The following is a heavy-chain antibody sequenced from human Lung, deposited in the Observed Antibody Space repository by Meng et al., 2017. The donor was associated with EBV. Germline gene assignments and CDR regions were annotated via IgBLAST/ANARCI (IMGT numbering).Heavy chain of an antibody. D-gene: IGHD1-26*01. CDR3: ATTPLAYSGTYSDS. J-gene: IGHJ4*02. CDR2: IIPIFGTA. V-gene: IGHV1-69*01. CDR1: GGTFSTYH. Sequence: QVQLVQSGAEVKKPXXXXXXXCKASGGTFSTYHVRWVRQAPGQGLEWMGGIIPIFGTATYAQNFQGRVTITADESTSTAYLELHSLRSDDTAVYFCATTPLAYSGTYSDSWGQGALVTVSS.